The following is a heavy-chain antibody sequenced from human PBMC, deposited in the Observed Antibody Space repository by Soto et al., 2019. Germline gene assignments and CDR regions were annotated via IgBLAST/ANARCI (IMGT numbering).Heavy chain of an antibody. J-gene: IGHJ6*02. Sequence: GGSLRLSCAASGFTFSSYAMSWVRQAPGKGLEWVSAISGSGGSTYYADSVKGRFTIFRDNSKNTLYLQMNSLRAEDTAVYYCAGDYCSSTSCSRGFWYYYYGMDVWGQGTTVTVSS. CDR3: AGDYCSSTSCSRGFWYYYYGMDV. CDR2: ISGSGGST. V-gene: IGHV3-23*01. CDR1: GFTFSSYA. D-gene: IGHD2-2*01.